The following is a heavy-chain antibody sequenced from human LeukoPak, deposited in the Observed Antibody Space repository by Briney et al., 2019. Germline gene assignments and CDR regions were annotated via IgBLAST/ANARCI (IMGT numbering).Heavy chain of an antibody. CDR1: GYTFTGYY. CDR2: INPNSGGT. D-gene: IGHD6-19*01. Sequence: GASVKDSCKASGYTFTGYYMHWLRPAPGRGLDWMGLINPNSGGTNYAQKFQGRVTMTRDTSIRTAYMELSRLRSDDAAVYYCASSGSSGWPNPTDAFDIWGQGTMVTVSS. J-gene: IGHJ3*02. CDR3: ASSGSSGWPNPTDAFDI. V-gene: IGHV1-2*02.